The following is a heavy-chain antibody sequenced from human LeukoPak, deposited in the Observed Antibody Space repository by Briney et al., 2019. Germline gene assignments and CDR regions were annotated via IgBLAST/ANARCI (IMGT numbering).Heavy chain of an antibody. CDR2: IYYSGST. D-gene: IGHD3-16*02. V-gene: IGHV4-39*02. CDR1: GGSISSSSYY. CDR3: AREQRYDYVWGSYRSSYYFDY. J-gene: IGHJ4*02. Sequence: SETLSLTCTVSGGSISSSSYYWGWIRQPPGKGLEWIGSIYYSGSTYYNPSLKSRVTISVDTSKNQFSLKLSSVTAADTAVYYCAREQRYDYVWGSYRSSYYFDYWGQGTLVTVSS.